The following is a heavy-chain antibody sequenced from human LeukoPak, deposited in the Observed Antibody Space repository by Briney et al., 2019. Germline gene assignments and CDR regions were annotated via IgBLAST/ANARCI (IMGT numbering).Heavy chain of an antibody. Sequence: SDYWVSWVRQPPGKGLEWIGSIYYSGSTYYNPSLKSRVTISVDTSKNQFSLKLSSVTAADTAVYYCASHDYVWGSYRPSHWGQGTLVTVSS. CDR2: IYYSGST. D-gene: IGHD3-16*02. V-gene: IGHV4-39*01. CDR1: SDY. J-gene: IGHJ4*02. CDR3: ASHDYVWGSYRPSH.